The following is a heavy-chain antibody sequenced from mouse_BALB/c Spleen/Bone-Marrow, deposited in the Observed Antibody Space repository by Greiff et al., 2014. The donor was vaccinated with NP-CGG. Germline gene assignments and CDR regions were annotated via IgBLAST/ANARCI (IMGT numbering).Heavy chain of an antibody. CDR3: ARGWDYEGYFDY. Sequence: VKLQESGAELARPGASVKMSCKASGYSFTSYTMHWVKQRPGQGLEWIGYINPSSGYTNYNQKFKDKATLTADKSSSTAYKQLSSLTSEDSAVYYCARGWDYEGYFDYWGQGTTLTVSS. CDR2: INPSSGYT. J-gene: IGHJ2*01. D-gene: IGHD2-4*01. V-gene: IGHV1-4*01. CDR1: GYSFTSYT.